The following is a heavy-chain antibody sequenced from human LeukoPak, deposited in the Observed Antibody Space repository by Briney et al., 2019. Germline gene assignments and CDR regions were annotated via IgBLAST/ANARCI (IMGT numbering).Heavy chain of an antibody. D-gene: IGHD6-6*01. Sequence: GESLKISCQVSGYRFTTFWIAWVRQMPGKGLEWMGIISPGDSTTTYSPSFQGQVTISADRSISTVYLQWSSLKASDTAMYYCARQTYSKSSSDHWGQGALVIVSS. CDR2: ISPGDSTT. CDR3: ARQTYSKSSSDH. V-gene: IGHV5-51*01. CDR1: GYRFTTFW. J-gene: IGHJ4*02.